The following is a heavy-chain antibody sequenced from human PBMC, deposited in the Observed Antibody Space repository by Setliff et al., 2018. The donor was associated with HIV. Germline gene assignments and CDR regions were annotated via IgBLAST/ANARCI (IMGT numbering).Heavy chain of an antibody. J-gene: IGHJ4*02. CDR2: INFSGDT. CDR1: GGSISSTTY. CDR3: ARTPYGEQSHFHY. D-gene: IGHD4-17*01. Sequence: PSETLSLTCTVSGGSISSTTYWGWIRQSPGAGLEWIGTINFSGDTYNNPSLKGRVTISLDSSKNQFSLNLTPVTAADTAVYYCARTPYGEQSHFHYWGQGTLVTVSS. V-gene: IGHV4-39*07.